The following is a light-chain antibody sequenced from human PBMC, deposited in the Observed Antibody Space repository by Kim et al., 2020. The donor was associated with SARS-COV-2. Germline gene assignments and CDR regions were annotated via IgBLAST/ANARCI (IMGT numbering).Light chain of an antibody. CDR2: DAS. CDR3: QQRYSWHPLT. CDR1: QSVSHH. V-gene: IGKV3-11*01. J-gene: IGKJ4*01. Sequence: EIVLTQSPATLSLSPGERATLSCRASQSVSHHLAWYPQKRGQAPRLLFYDASNRATGIPARFSGSGSGTDFNLTINSLEPEDLAVYYCQQRYSWHPLTFCGGTKVDI.